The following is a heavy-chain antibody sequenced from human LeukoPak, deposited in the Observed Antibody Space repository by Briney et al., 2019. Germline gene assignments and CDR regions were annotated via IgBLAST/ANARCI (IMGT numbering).Heavy chain of an antibody. Sequence: GGSLRLYCAASGFTFSKYWMSWVRQAPGNGLEWVATIKSDGSGKFHVDSVKGRFTISRDNAKNSLYLQTNSLRVEDTAVYYCARESVSGSDYWGQGTLVTVSS. J-gene: IGHJ4*02. CDR1: GFTFSKYW. V-gene: IGHV3-7*01. CDR2: IKSDGSGK. D-gene: IGHD6-25*01. CDR3: ARESVSGSDY.